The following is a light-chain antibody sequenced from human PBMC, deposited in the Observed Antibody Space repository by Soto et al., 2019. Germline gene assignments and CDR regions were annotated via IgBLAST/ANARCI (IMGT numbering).Light chain of an antibody. CDR2: EVN. CDR3: CSYAGSVAYV. CDR1: NSDLGTYNL. V-gene: IGLV2-23*02. J-gene: IGLJ1*01. Sequence: QSVLTQPASVSGSPGQSITISCTGTNSDLGTYNLVSWYQQHPGKAPKLIICEVNKWPSGVPSRFSGSKSGNTPSLTISGLQADDEADYYCCSYAGSVAYVFGTGTKLTVL.